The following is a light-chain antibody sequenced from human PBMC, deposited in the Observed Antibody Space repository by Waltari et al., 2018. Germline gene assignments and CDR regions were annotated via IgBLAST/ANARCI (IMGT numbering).Light chain of an antibody. CDR1: NRDVGRYDY. CDR2: EVN. V-gene: IGLV2-14*01. Sequence: SALTQPASVSGSPGQSLTLSCTGTNRDVGRYDYGSWYQQYPGKAPKLLIYEVNNRPSGVSSRFSGSKSGNTASLTISGLQADDEADYYCSSYRSTSTLYVFGTGTKVTVL. CDR3: SSYRSTSTLYV. J-gene: IGLJ1*01.